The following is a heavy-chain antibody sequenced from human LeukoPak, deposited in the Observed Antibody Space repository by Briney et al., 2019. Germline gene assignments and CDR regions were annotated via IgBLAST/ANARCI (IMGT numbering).Heavy chain of an antibody. CDR1: GFTFSSYG. J-gene: IGHJ5*02. CDR2: IYYSGST. V-gene: IGHV4-39*01. D-gene: IGHD3-10*01. Sequence: PGGSLRLSCAASGFTFSSYGMSWIRQPPGKGLEWIGSIYYSGSTYYNPSLKSRVTISVDTSENQFSLKLSSVTAADTAVYYCARHVRRITMVRGVTPRNWFDPWGQGTLVTVSS. CDR3: ARHVRRITMVRGVTPRNWFDP.